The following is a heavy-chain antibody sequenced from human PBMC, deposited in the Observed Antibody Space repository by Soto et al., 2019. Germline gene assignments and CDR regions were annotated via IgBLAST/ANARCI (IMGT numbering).Heavy chain of an antibody. Sequence: SETLSLTCAVSGGSIRSYYRSWIRQPPGKGLEWIGYIYYSGSTNYNPSLKSRVTISVDTSKNQFSLKLSSVTAADTAVYYCARGRYYDYVWGSYDYWGQGTLVTVSS. CDR3: ARGRYYDYVWGSYDY. V-gene: IGHV4-59*01. CDR2: IYYSGST. D-gene: IGHD3-16*01. J-gene: IGHJ4*02. CDR1: GGSIRSYY.